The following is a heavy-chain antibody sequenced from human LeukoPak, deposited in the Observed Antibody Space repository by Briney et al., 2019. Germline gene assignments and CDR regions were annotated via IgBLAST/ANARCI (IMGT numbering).Heavy chain of an antibody. CDR1: GFTVSSNY. V-gene: IGHV3-53*01. J-gene: IGHJ4*02. D-gene: IGHD3-3*01. CDR3: ARSRSAVFDY. Sequence: GGSLRLSCAASGFTVSSNYMSWVRQAPGKGLEWVSVIYSGGSTYYADSVKGRFTISRDNSKNTLYLQMNSLRAEDTAVCYCARSRSAVFDYWGQGTLVTVSS. CDR2: IYSGGST.